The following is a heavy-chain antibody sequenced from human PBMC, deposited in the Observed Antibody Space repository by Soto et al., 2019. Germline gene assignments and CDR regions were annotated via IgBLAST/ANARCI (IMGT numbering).Heavy chain of an antibody. Sequence: SETLSLTCTVSGGSISSYYWSWIRQPPGKGLEWIGYIYYSGSTNYNPSLKSRVTISVDTSKNQFSLKLSSVTAADTAVYYCARGGLTGTSAYYFDYWGQGTLVTVSS. V-gene: IGHV4-59*01. CDR2: IYYSGST. D-gene: IGHD1-7*01. CDR3: ARGGLTGTSAYYFDY. CDR1: GGSISSYY. J-gene: IGHJ4*02.